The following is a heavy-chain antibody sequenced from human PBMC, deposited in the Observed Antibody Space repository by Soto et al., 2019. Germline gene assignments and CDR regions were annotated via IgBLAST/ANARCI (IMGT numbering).Heavy chain of an antibody. Sequence: GGSLRLSCAASGFTFSSYAMSWVRQAPGKGLEWVSAISGSGGSTYYADSVKGRFTIPRDNSKNTLYLQMNSLRAEDTAVYFCAKATYYYDSSGYYFFDYWGLGALVTVSS. D-gene: IGHD3-22*01. J-gene: IGHJ4*02. CDR1: GFTFSSYA. V-gene: IGHV3-23*01. CDR2: ISGSGGST. CDR3: AKATYYYDSSGYYFFDY.